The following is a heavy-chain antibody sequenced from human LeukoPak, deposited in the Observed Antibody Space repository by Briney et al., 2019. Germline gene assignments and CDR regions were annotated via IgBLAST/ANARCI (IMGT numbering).Heavy chain of an antibody. V-gene: IGHV3-23*01. D-gene: IGHD7-27*01. CDR3: AIDPNWGIHY. Sequence: GGSLRLSCAASGYTFSTYTMYWVRQPPGKGLEWVSIIGGSGGDIHYADSVKGRFTISRDNSKNTLYLQMNSLRVEDTAIYYCAIDPNWGIHYWGQGVLVTVSS. CDR2: IGGSGGDI. CDR1: GYTFSTYT. J-gene: IGHJ4*02.